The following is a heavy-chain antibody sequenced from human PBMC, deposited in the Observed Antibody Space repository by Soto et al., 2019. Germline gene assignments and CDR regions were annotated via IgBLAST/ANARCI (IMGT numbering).Heavy chain of an antibody. CDR3: AREGFYAGSGKYSYGYSPPRYYGMDV. J-gene: IGHJ6*02. Sequence: QVHLMQSGAEVKKPGASVKVSCKASGYTFTTYGISWVRQAPGLGLEWMGWISPYNDDTVYAQNLQGRVTMTTDTSARIAYMQLRSLTPDDTAVYFCAREGFYAGSGKYSYGYSPPRYYGMDVWGQGPRSPSP. V-gene: IGHV1-18*01. D-gene: IGHD5-18*01. CDR1: GYTFTTYG. CDR2: ISPYNDDT.